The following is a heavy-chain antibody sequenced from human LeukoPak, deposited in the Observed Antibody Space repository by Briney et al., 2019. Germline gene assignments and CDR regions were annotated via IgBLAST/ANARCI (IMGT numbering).Heavy chain of an antibody. J-gene: IGHJ4*02. D-gene: IGHD3-22*01. CDR3: ARLGSGDDSSVFDY. CDR2: IIPIFGTA. V-gene: IGHV1-69*05. Sequence: SVKVSCKASGGTFSSYAISWVRQAPGQGLEWMGGIIPIFGTANYAQKFQGRVTITTDEPTSTAYMELSSLRSEDTAVYYCARLGSGDDSSVFDYWGQGTLVTVSS. CDR1: GGTFSSYA.